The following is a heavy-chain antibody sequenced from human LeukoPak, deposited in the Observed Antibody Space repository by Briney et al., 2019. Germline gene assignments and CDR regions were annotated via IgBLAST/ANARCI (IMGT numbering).Heavy chain of an antibody. CDR1: GFTFDDYG. CDR2: INWNGGST. V-gene: IGHV3-20*04. CDR3: AKANTAMSYFDY. Sequence: TGGSLRLSCAASGFTFDDYGMSWVRQVPGKGLEWVSGINWNGGSTGYADSVKGRFTISRDNSKNTLYLQMDSLRAEDTAVYYCAKANTAMSYFDYWGQGTLVTVSS. J-gene: IGHJ4*02. D-gene: IGHD5-18*01.